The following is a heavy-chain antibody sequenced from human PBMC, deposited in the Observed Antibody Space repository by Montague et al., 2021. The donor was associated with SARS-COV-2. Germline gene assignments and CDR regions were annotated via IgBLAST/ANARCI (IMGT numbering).Heavy chain of an antibody. CDR3: ARVPRYFWGFDS. J-gene: IGHJ4*02. CDR2: VNQREGTT. V-gene: IGHV4-34*01. CDR1: GGSLSNNY. Sequence: SETLSLTCAVLGGSLSNNYWTWVRQPPGRELEGIVEVNQREGTTHYNPSLKGRVKISVDRSSNQLSLNLASVTAADTAVYYCARVPRYFWGFDSWGPGILVAVSS. D-gene: IGHD3-3*01.